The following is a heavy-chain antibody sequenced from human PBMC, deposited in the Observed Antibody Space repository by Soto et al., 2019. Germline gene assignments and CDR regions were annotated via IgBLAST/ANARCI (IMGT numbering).Heavy chain of an antibody. CDR1: GGSISSSSYY. Sequence: QLQLQESGPGLVKPSETLSLTCTVSGGSISSSSYYWGWIRQPPGKGLEWIGSIYYSGSTYYNPSLKSRVTISVNTSKNQFSLKLSSVTAADTAVYYCASLDYGDYVNWFDPWGQGTLVTVSS. CDR3: ASLDYGDYVNWFDP. V-gene: IGHV4-39*01. CDR2: IYYSGST. D-gene: IGHD4-17*01. J-gene: IGHJ5*02.